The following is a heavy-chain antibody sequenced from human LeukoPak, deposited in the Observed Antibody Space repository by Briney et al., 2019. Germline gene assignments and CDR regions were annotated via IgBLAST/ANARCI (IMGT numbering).Heavy chain of an antibody. CDR2: IYHSGST. CDR3: ARRAYDSSGYYWDY. V-gene: IGHV4-38-2*02. J-gene: IGHJ4*02. D-gene: IGHD3-22*01. Sequence: SQTLSLTRTVSGYSISSGYYWGWIRQPPGKGLEWIGSIYHSGSTYYNPSLKSRVTISVDTSKNQFSLKLSSVTAADTAVYYCARRAYDSSGYYWDYWGQGTLVTVSS. CDR1: GYSISSGYY.